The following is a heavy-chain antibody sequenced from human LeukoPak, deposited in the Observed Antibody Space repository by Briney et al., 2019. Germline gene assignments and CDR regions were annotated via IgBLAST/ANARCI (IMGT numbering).Heavy chain of an antibody. D-gene: IGHD3-22*01. CDR2: IWYDGSNK. V-gene: IGHV3-33*01. CDR1: GFTFSSYG. J-gene: IGHJ4*02. Sequence: GGSLRLSCAASGFTFSSYGMHWVRQAPGKGQEWVAVIWYDGSNKYYADSVKGRFTISRDNSKNTLYLQMNSLRAQDTAVYYCAREGTYYYDSTRRGYYFDYWGQGTLVTVSS. CDR3: AREGTYYYDSTRRGYYFDY.